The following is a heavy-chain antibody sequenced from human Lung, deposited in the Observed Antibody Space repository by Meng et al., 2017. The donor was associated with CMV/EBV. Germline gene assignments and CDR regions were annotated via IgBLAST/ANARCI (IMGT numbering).Heavy chain of an antibody. J-gene: IGHJ4*02. CDR3: ARGGSSSWRQGVFDS. CDR2: INWNGDSK. V-gene: IGHV3-20*01. Sequence: GEXXKISCAASGFTFDDYGVSWVRQVPGKGLEWVSGINWNGDSKGYADSVKGRFTISRDNAKNSLYLQMNSLRAEDTALYHCARGGSSSWRQGVFDSSGQGXLVTVSS. D-gene: IGHD6-13*01. CDR1: GFTFDDYG.